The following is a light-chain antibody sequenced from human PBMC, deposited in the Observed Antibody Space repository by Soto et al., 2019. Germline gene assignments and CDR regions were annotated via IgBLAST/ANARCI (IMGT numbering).Light chain of an antibody. J-gene: IGKJ1*01. CDR2: DTS. CDR3: QQYNSYPWT. V-gene: IGKV1-5*01. Sequence: IKMTQSPSTLSASEGDRVTITCRASQSISSWLSWYHQKPGKAPKLLIYDTSRLESAVPSRFSASGAGTEFTLTISSLQPDDFATYCCQQYNSYPWTFGQGTNVDIK. CDR1: QSISSW.